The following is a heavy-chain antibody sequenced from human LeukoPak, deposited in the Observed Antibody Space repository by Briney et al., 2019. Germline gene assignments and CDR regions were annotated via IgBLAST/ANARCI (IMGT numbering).Heavy chain of an antibody. D-gene: IGHD3-10*01. CDR3: ARAKGSDGMDV. CDR2: INSDGSST. CDR1: GFTFSSYW. V-gene: IGHV3-74*01. J-gene: IGHJ6*02. Sequence: GGSLRLSCAASGFTFSSYWMHWVRQAPGKGLVWVSRINSDGSSTSYADSVKGRFTISRDNAKNTLYLQMNSLRAGDTAVYYCARAKGSDGMDVWGQGTTVTVSS.